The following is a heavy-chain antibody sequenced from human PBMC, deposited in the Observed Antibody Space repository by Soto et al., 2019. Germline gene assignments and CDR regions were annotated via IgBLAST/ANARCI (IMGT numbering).Heavy chain of an antibody. D-gene: IGHD3-22*01. Sequence: GGSLRLSCAASGFTFSSYAMSWVRQAPGKGLEWVSAISGSGGSTYYAGSVKGRFTVSRDNSKNTLYLQMNSLRAEDTAVYYCASSEYYYDSSGYYVTDAFDIWGQGTMVTVSS. CDR2: ISGSGGST. CDR3: ASSEYYYDSSGYYVTDAFDI. CDR1: GFTFSSYA. V-gene: IGHV3-23*01. J-gene: IGHJ3*02.